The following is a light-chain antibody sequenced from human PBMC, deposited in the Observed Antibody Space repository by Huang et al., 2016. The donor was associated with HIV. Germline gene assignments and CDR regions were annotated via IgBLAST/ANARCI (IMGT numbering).Light chain of an antibody. CDR3: MQGTHWPPVT. CDR1: HSLEHSDGNIY. Sequence: DVVMTQSPLLLPVTLGQPAAILCRASHSLEHSDGNIYLNWFHQRPGQSPRRLLYKVSPRDSGVPDRFSGGGSGTDFTLTISRVETEDVGIYYCMQGTHWPPVTFGQGTRLEIK. CDR2: KVS. J-gene: IGKJ5*01. V-gene: IGKV2-30*02.